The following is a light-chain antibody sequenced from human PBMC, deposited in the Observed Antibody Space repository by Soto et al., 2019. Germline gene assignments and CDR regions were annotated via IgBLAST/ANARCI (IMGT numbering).Light chain of an antibody. CDR3: QQRSNWPLLFT. Sequence: EIVLTQSPATLSLSPGERATLSCRASQSVSSYLAWYQQKPGQAPRLLIYDASNRATGIPARFSGSGSGTDFTLTISSLEPEDCAVYYCQQRSNWPLLFTFGPGTKVDIK. V-gene: IGKV3-11*01. J-gene: IGKJ3*01. CDR1: QSVSSY. CDR2: DAS.